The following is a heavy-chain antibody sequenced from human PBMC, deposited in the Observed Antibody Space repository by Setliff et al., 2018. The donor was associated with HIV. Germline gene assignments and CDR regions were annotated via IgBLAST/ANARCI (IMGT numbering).Heavy chain of an antibody. J-gene: IGHJ5*02. V-gene: IGHV1-24*01. Sequence: ASGEGPCKLSGYTLTELSRHWVRQAPGKGLEWMGGFDPEDGETIYAQKFQGRVTMTEGTSTDTAYVELSSLRSEDTAAYYCAFRSGFHVGLDAWGQGTLVTVSS. D-gene: IGHD3-3*01. CDR2: FDPEDGET. CDR1: GYTLTELS. CDR3: AFRSGFHVGLDA.